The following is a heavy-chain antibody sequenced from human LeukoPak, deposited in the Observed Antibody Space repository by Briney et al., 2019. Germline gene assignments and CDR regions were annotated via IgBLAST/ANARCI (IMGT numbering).Heavy chain of an antibody. Sequence: GGSLRLSCAASGFTFSSYAMKWVRQAPGKGLEWVSGISASGGYTYYADSVKGRFTISRDNSKNTLYLQMNSLRVEDTAVYYCAKDRLPLSSAYYYVPFDYWGQGTLVTVSS. CDR2: ISASGGYT. CDR1: GFTFSSYA. CDR3: AKDRLPLSSAYYYVPFDY. V-gene: IGHV3-23*01. J-gene: IGHJ4*02. D-gene: IGHD3-22*01.